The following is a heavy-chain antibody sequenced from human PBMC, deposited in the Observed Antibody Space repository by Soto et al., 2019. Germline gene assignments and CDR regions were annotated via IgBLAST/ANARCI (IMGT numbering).Heavy chain of an antibody. CDR2: IFYAGTT. D-gene: IGHD2-8*01. V-gene: IGHV4-59*01. Sequence: PSETLSVTCTVSGGSIIGFYWSWMRQPPGKGLEWIGYIFYAGTTLYTPSLKSRVTISVDTSKNQFSLKLSSVTAADTAVYYCARNDRIAKLQNGMGIWGQGTMVTVSS. CDR1: GGSIIGFY. J-gene: IGHJ3*02. CDR3: ARNDRIAKLQNGMGI.